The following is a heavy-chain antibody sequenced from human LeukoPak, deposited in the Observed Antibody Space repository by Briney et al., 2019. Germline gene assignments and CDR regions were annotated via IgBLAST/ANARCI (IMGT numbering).Heavy chain of an antibody. V-gene: IGHV3-23*01. CDR1: GFTVSSNY. D-gene: IGHD1-26*01. CDR3: AKNRVVGATNDY. J-gene: IGHJ4*02. CDR2: ISGSGGST. Sequence: GGSLRLSCAASGFTVSSNYMSWVRQAPGKGLEWVSAISGSGGSTYYADSVKGRFTISRDNSKNTLYLQMNSLRAEDTAVYYCAKNRVVGATNDYWGQGTLVTVSS.